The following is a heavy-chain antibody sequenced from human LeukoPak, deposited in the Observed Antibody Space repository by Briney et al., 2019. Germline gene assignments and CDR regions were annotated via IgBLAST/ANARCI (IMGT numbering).Heavy chain of an antibody. Sequence: GGSLRLSCAASGFTFSSYGMHWVRQAPGKGLEWVAVIWYDGSNKYYADSVKGRFTISRDNSKNTLYLQMSSLRAEDTAVYYCARGGLVLGYSDYWGQGTLVTVSS. J-gene: IGHJ4*02. CDR3: ARGGLVLGYSDY. V-gene: IGHV3-33*01. D-gene: IGHD3/OR15-3a*01. CDR2: IWYDGSNK. CDR1: GFTFSSYG.